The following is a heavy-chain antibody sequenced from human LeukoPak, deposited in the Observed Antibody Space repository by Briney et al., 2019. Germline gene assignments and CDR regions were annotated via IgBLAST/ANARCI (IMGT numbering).Heavy chain of an antibody. CDR3: AKMGYYESSDFFDY. J-gene: IGHJ4*02. CDR1: GFTFSSYA. D-gene: IGHD3-22*01. Sequence: GGSLRLSCAASGFTFSSYAMSWVRQAPGKGLEWVSAISGDGGSAYYSDSVKGRFTISRENSKNTLYLQMHSLRAEDTAVYYCAKMGYYESSDFFDYWGQGTLVTVSS. V-gene: IGHV3-23*01. CDR2: ISGDGGSA.